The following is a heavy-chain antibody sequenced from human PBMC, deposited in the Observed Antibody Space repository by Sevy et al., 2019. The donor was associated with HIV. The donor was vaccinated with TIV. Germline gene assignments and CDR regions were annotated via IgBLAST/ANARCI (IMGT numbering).Heavy chain of an antibody. J-gene: IGHJ5*02. V-gene: IGHV3-30-3*01. D-gene: IGHD5-12*01. Sequence: GGSLRLSCAASGFTFGSYVLHWVRQAPGKGLEWVALISQTYDGSKKYYADSLKGRFIISRDNSNNPLYVQIDSLKLEDTAVYYCVRDNSSYFFFDPWGQGTLVTVSS. CDR2: ISQTYDGSKK. CDR1: GFTFGSYV. CDR3: VRDNSSYFFFDP.